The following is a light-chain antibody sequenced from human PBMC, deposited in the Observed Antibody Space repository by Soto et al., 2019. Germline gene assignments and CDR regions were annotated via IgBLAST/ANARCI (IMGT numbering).Light chain of an antibody. V-gene: IGKV1-9*01. CDR3: QQPNSYPT. CDR2: DVS. CDR1: QGMSSY. J-gene: IGKJ5*01. Sequence: DIQLTQSPSFLSASVGDRVTITCRASQGMSSYLAWYQQKPGKAPKLLIYDVSTLQSGVPSRFRGSASGTEFTLPISSLQPEDLATYYCQQPNSYPTFDQGKRRDIK.